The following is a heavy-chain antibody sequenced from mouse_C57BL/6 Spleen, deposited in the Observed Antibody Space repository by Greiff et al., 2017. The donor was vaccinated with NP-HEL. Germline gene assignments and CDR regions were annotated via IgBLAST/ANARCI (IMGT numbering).Heavy chain of an antibody. Sequence: VQLQQPGAELVKPGASVKLSCKASGYTFTSYWMQWVKQRPGQGLEWIGEIDPSDSYTNYNQKFKGKATLTVDTSSSTAYMQLSSLTSEDSAVYYCARYGYYVSYAMDYWGQGTSVTVSS. V-gene: IGHV1-50*01. CDR1: GYTFTSYW. D-gene: IGHD2-3*01. CDR2: IDPSDSYT. J-gene: IGHJ4*01. CDR3: ARYGYYVSYAMDY.